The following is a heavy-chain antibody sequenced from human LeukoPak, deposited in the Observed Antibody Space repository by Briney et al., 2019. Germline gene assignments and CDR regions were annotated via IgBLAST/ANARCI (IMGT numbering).Heavy chain of an antibody. V-gene: IGHV3-33*01. CDR1: GFTFGSYG. CDR3: ARARHGILTGYYLDY. J-gene: IGHJ4*02. CDR2: IWYDGSNK. Sequence: GRSLRLSCAASGFTFGSYGMHCVRQAPGKGLEWVTVIWYDGSNKYYADSVKGRFTISRDNSKDTLYLQMNSLRAEDTAVYYCARARHGILTGYYLDYWGQGTLVTVSS. D-gene: IGHD3-9*01.